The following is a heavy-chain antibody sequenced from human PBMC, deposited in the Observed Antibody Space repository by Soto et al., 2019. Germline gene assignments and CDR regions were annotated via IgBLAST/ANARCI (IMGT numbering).Heavy chain of an antibody. CDR2: IIPIFGTA. J-gene: IGHJ6*02. Sequence: ASVKVSCKASGGTFSSYAISWVRQAPGQGLEWMGGIIPIFGTANYAQKFQGRVTITADESTSTAYMELSSLRSEDTAVYYCARVSSSTSYYYYGMDVWGQGTTVTVSS. CDR1: GGTFSSYA. V-gene: IGHV1-69*13. D-gene: IGHD2-2*01. CDR3: ARVSSSTSYYYYGMDV.